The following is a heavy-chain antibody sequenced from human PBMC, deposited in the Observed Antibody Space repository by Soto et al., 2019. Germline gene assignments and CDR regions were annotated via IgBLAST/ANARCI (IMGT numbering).Heavy chain of an antibody. J-gene: IGHJ2*01. D-gene: IGHD2-2*01. V-gene: IGHV5-10-1*01. CDR2: IDPSDSYT. CDR3: ARLSPARGYCSSTSCRDYWYFDL. CDR1: GYSFTSYW. Sequence: PGESLKISCKGPGYSFTSYWISWVRQMPGKGLEWMGRIDPSDSYTNYSPSFQGHVTISADKSISTAYLQWSSLKASDTAMYYCARLSPARGYCSSTSCRDYWYFDLWGRGTLVTVSS.